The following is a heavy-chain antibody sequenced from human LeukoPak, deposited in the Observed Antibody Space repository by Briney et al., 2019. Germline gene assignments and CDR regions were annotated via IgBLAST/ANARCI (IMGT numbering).Heavy chain of an antibody. CDR3: ARVWVWGQLLYHYFDY. CDR2: IYYSGST. J-gene: IGHJ4*02. CDR1: GGSISSYY. Sequence: SETLSLTCTVSGGSISSYYWSWIRQPPGKGLEWIGYIYYSGSTNYNPSLKSRVTISVDTSKNQFSLKLSSVTAADTAVYYCARVWVWGQLLYHYFDYWGQGTLVTVSS. D-gene: IGHD2-2*02. V-gene: IGHV4-59*01.